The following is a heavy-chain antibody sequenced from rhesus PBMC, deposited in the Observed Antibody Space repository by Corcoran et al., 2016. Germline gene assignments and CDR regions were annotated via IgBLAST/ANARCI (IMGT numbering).Heavy chain of an antibody. CDR1: GFSFSAYY. V-gene: IGHV3S18*01. CDR3: ARDFTYYYSGSYGLDY. Sequence: EVQLVESGGGLAKPGGSLRLSCAASGFSFSAYYMYWVRQAPGKGLEWVSVISYTVGSTYNADSVKGRFTITRENAKNTLYRQMDSLRSEDTAVYYCARDFTYYYSGSYGLDYWGQGVLVTVSS. J-gene: IGHJ4*01. CDR2: ISYTVGST. D-gene: IGHD3-16*01.